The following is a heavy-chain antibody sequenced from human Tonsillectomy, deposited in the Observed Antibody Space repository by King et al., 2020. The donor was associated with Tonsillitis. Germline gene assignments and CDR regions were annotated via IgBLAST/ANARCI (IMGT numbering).Heavy chain of an antibody. V-gene: IGHV4-61*02. D-gene: IGHD1-26*01. CDR3: SRDILGAADAFDI. J-gene: IGHJ3*02. CDR1: GGSISIGDYY. Sequence: VQLQESGPGLVKPSQTLSLTCTVSGGSISIGDYYWSWIRQPAGRGLEWIGRMYISGSTYYNPSLNSRVTMSGDTSKNQFSLKLSSVTAADTAVYYCSRDILGAADAFDIWGQGKMVTVSS. CDR2: MYISGST.